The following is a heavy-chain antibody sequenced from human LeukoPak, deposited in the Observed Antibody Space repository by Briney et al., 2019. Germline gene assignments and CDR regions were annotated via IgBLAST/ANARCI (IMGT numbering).Heavy chain of an antibody. D-gene: IGHD2-2*01. CDR2: IYYSGST. Sequence: NSSETLSLTCTVSGGSISSSSYYWGWIRQPPGKGLEWIGSIYYSGSTYYNPSLKSRVTISVDTSKNQLSLKLSSVTAADTAVYYCARRGYCSSTSCFDYWGQGTLVTVSS. V-gene: IGHV4-39*01. CDR1: GGSISSSSYY. CDR3: ARRGYCSSTSCFDY. J-gene: IGHJ4*02.